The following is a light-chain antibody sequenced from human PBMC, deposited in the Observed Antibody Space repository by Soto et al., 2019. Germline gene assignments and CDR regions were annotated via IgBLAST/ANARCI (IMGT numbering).Light chain of an antibody. Sequence: DVQMTQSPSTLSASVGDRVTITCRASQSVSSWLAWYQQKPGKAPKLLIYKASSLESGGPSRFSGSGSGTEFTLTISSLQPDDFATYYCQQYNSYPRTCGQGTKVEIK. CDR2: KAS. CDR1: QSVSSW. CDR3: QQYNSYPRT. V-gene: IGKV1-5*03. J-gene: IGKJ1*01.